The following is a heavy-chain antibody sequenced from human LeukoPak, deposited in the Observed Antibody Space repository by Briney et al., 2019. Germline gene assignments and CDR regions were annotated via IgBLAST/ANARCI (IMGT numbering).Heavy chain of an antibody. CDR2: IRPNSGGT. D-gene: IGHD6-6*01. CDR3: ATYSNSTLQYSYGSDV. CDR1: GYTFTGYY. V-gene: IGHV1-2*02. Sequence: GASVKVSCKTSGYTFTGYYRHWVRQAPGQGLEWMGWIRPNSGGTKNAQKFQGRVTMSRDTSISTAYMELNRLTSDDTAVYYCATYSNSTLQYSYGSDVWGQSSTVTVSS. J-gene: IGHJ6*02.